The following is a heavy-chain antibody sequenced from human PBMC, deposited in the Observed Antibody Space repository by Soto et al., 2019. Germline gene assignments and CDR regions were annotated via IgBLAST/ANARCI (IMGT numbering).Heavy chain of an antibody. CDR1: GYSFTSYW. V-gene: IGHV5-51*01. D-gene: IGHD2-15*01. CDR3: ARRLVAPWEKIAFDI. Sequence: GESLKISCKGSGYSFTSYWIGWVRQMPGKGLGSMGIIYPGDSDTRYSPSFQGQVTISADKSIGTAYLQWTSLKASDTAMYYCARRLVAPWEKIAFDIWGQGTMVTVSS. J-gene: IGHJ3*02. CDR2: IYPGDSDT.